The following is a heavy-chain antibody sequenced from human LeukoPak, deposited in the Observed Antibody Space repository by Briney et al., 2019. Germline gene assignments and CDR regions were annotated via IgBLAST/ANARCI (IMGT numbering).Heavy chain of an antibody. CDR2: IYYSGST. Sequence: SETLSLTCTVSGGSISSYYWSWIRQPPGKGLEWIGYIYYSGSTNYNPSLKSRATVSMDRSKNQFSLNLSSVTAADTAVYYCARLIAADPQLDCWGQGTLVTVSS. CDR1: GGSISSYY. D-gene: IGHD6-13*01. J-gene: IGHJ4*02. CDR3: ARLIAADPQLDC. V-gene: IGHV4-59*12.